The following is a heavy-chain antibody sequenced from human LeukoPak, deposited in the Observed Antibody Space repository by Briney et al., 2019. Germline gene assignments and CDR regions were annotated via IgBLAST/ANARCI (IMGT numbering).Heavy chain of an antibody. CDR3: AREGDDSSGYYSKIYFDY. D-gene: IGHD3-22*01. CDR1: GDSVSSNSAA. J-gene: IGHJ4*02. V-gene: IGHV6-1*01. Sequence: SQTLSLTCAISGDSVSSNSAAWNWIRQSPSRGLEWLGRTYYRSKWYNDYAVSVKSRITINPDTSKNQFSLQLNSVTPEDTAVYYCAREGDDSSGYYSKIYFDYWGQGTLVTVSS. CDR2: TYYRSKWYN.